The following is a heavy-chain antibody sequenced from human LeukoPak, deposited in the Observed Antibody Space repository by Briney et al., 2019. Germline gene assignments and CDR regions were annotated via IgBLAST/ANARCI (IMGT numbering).Heavy chain of an antibody. CDR2: ISGSGGST. V-gene: IGHV3-23*01. CDR3: ARRGEGDAFDI. J-gene: IGHJ3*02. D-gene: IGHD3-10*01. CDR1: GFTVSSNY. Sequence: GGSLRLSCAASGFTVSSNYMSWVRQAPGKGLEWVSVISGSGGSTYYADSVKGRFTISRDNSKNTVYLQMNGLRVEDTAVYYCARRGEGDAFDIWGQGTMVTVSS.